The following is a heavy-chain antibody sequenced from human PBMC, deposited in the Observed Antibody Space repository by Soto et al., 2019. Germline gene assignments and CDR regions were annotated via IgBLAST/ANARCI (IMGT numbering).Heavy chain of an antibody. Sequence: ASVKVCSKVSGYTLDELSMQWVRQAPGKRLEWMGGFDPEDGETIYAQKFQGRVTMTEDTSTDTAYMELSSLRSEDTAVYYCATEPLNDYRNLPLNFDYWGQGTLVTVSS. V-gene: IGHV1-24*01. CDR1: GYTLDELS. CDR2: FDPEDGET. J-gene: IGHJ4*02. CDR3: ATEPLNDYRNLPLNFDY. D-gene: IGHD4-4*01.